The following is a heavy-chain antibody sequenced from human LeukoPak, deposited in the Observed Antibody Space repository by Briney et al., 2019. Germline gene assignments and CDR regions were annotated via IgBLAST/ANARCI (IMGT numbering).Heavy chain of an antibody. V-gene: IGHV4-39*01. Sequence: PSETLSLTCTVSGVSISGSTYYWGWIRQTPGKGLEWIGAIFQSGKPYYNPSLKSRVTMSVDTSQNQFSLKLSSVTAADTAVYYCARKIVLRLLWFGLRGVAFDIWGQGTMVTVSS. D-gene: IGHD3-10*01. CDR3: ARKIVLRLLWFGLRGVAFDI. CDR1: GVSISGSTYY. CDR2: IFQSGKP. J-gene: IGHJ3*02.